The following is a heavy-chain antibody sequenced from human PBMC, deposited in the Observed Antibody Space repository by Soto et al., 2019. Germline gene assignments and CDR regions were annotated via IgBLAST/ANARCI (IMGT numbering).Heavy chain of an antibody. CDR1: GVSFSSYY. D-gene: IGHD6-13*01. Sequence: SETLSLTCTVSGVSFSSYYWGWIRQPPGKGLEWIGSIYYSGNTYYNPSLKSRVTISVDTSKNQFSLKLSSVTAADTAVYYCARQGGAAAGISFDSWGQGTLVTVSS. CDR2: IYYSGNT. J-gene: IGHJ5*01. CDR3: ARQGGAAAGISFDS. V-gene: IGHV4-39*01.